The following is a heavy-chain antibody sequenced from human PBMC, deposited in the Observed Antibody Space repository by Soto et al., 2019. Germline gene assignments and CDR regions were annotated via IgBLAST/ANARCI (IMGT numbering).Heavy chain of an antibody. D-gene: IGHD6-19*01. Sequence: GGSLRLSCAASGFTFSSYSMSWVRQAPGKGLEWVSGLRSGGDDDTTYYADSVRGRFTISRDNSKNTLFLQMNSLRAEDTAVYYCARDHAVVAVAPTGYWGQGTLVTAPQ. CDR1: GFTFSSYS. CDR2: LRSGGDDDTT. CDR3: ARDHAVVAVAPTGY. J-gene: IGHJ4*02. V-gene: IGHV3-23*01.